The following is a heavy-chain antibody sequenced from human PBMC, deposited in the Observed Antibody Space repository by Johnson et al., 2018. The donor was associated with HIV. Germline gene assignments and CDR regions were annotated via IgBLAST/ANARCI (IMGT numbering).Heavy chain of an antibody. V-gene: IGHV3-13*01. CDR1: GFTFSSYD. Sequence: VQLVESGGGLVQPGGSLRLSCAASGFTFSSYDMHWVRQATGKGLEWVSAIGTAGGTYYADSVKGRFTISRDNSKNTLSLQMNSLRAEDTAVYYCAKFIYYTSTSARSHDAFDVWGQGTMVTVSS. J-gene: IGHJ3*01. CDR2: IGTAGGT. D-gene: IGHD1-26*01. CDR3: AKFIYYTSTSARSHDAFDV.